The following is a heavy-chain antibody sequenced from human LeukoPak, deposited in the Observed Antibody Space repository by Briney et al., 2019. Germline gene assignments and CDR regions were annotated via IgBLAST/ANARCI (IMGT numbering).Heavy chain of an antibody. CDR1: GGSISSGGYY. J-gene: IGHJ5*02. CDR2: IYHSGST. Sequence: SQTLSLTCTVSGGSISSGGYYWSWIRQPPGKGLEWIGYIYHSGSTYYNPSLKSRVTISVDRSKNQFSLKLSSVTAADTAVYYCARDLKYSNYIGWFDPWGQGTLVTVSS. CDR3: ARDLKYSNYIGWFDP. V-gene: IGHV4-30-2*01. D-gene: IGHD4-11*01.